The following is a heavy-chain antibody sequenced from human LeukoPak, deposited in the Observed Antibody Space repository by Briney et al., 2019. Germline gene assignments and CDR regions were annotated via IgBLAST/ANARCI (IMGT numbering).Heavy chain of an antibody. Sequence: GGSLRLSCVASGFTFNSYAMHWVRQVPGKGLEWVAGLSYDGTYEYHADSVKGRFTISRDNSKNTVYLQMNSLRAEDTAVYYCAKRQGTWEYYFDYWGQGTLVTVSS. J-gene: IGHJ4*02. CDR1: GFTFNSYA. V-gene: IGHV3-30*18. CDR2: LSYDGTYE. D-gene: IGHD1-14*01. CDR3: AKRQGTWEYYFDY.